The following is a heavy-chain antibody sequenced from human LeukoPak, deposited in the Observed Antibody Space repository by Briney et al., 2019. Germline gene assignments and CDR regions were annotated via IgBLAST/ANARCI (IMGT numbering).Heavy chain of an antibody. Sequence: GGSLRLTCSASGFTFSTYWMRWGPQAPGKGLEWVANIKQDGREQNYVDSVKGRFTISRDNAQTSLFLQMNSLRVEDTAVYYCGTGNGLDVWVQGTTVTVSS. CDR3: GTGNGLDV. V-gene: IGHV3-7*05. CDR2: IKQDGREQ. J-gene: IGHJ6*01. CDR1: GFTFSTYW.